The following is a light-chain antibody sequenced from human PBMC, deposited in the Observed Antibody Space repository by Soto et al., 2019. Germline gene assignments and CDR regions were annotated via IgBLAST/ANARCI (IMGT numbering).Light chain of an antibody. CDR1: QTIRSY. CDR3: LQSYSAPLT. V-gene: IGKV1-39*01. CDR2: AAT. J-gene: IGKJ4*01. Sequence: DIQMTQSPSSLSASVGDRVTITCRASQTIRSYLSWYRHKSGKAPELLIFAATTLQSGVPSRFSGSGSGTDFTLTISSLHPEDCATYFCLQSYSAPLTFGGGTKVEI.